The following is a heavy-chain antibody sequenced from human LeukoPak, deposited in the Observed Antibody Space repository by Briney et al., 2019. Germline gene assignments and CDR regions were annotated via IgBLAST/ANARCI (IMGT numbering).Heavy chain of an antibody. V-gene: IGHV3-74*01. D-gene: IGHD2-2*01. CDR1: GFTFSSYW. CDR2: INGDGSST. J-gene: IGHJ4*02. CDR3: AKSDCIGIFCYVLDS. Sequence: GGSLRLSCSASGFTFSSYWMHWVRQAPGKGLVWVSRINGDGSSTSYADSVKGRFTISRDLSKNTLYLQMNSLRAGDTAVYYCAKSDCIGIFCYVLDSWGQGTLVTVSS.